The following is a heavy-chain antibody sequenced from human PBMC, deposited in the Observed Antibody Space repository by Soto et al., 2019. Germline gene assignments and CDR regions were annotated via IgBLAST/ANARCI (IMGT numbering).Heavy chain of an antibody. V-gene: IGHV3-23*01. Sequence: GGSLRLSCAASGFTFSSCAMSWVRQAPGKGLEWVSAISGSGGSTYYADSVKGRFTISRDNSKNTLYLQMNSLRAEDTAVYYCAKDGSSSIAARYFDYWGQGTLVTVSS. CDR1: GFTFSSCA. D-gene: IGHD6-6*01. CDR3: AKDGSSSIAARYFDY. CDR2: ISGSGGST. J-gene: IGHJ4*02.